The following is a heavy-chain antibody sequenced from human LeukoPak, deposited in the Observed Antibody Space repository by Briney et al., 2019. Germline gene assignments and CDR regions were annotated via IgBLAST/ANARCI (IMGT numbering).Heavy chain of an antibody. CDR3: ARAPVVVTARYYFDY. Sequence: PSETLSLTCTVSGGSISSYYWSWIRQPPGKGLDLIGYIYYSGSTNYNPSLKSRVTISVDTSKNQFSLKLSSVTAADTAVYYCARAPVVVTARYYFDYWGQGTLVTVSS. D-gene: IGHD2-21*02. CDR1: GGSISSYY. V-gene: IGHV4-59*01. CDR2: IYYSGST. J-gene: IGHJ4*02.